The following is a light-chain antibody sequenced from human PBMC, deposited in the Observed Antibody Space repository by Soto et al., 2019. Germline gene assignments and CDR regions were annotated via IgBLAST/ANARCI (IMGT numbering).Light chain of an antibody. CDR3: QQYGSSGT. J-gene: IGKJ1*01. CDR1: QSISSY. CDR2: GAS. V-gene: IGKV3-20*01. Sequence: DIVLTQSPGTLSLSPGESATLSCRASQSISSYLGWYQQKPGQAPRLLIYGASSRATGIPDRFSGSGSGTDFTLTISRLEPEDFAVYYCQQYGSSGTFGQGTKV.